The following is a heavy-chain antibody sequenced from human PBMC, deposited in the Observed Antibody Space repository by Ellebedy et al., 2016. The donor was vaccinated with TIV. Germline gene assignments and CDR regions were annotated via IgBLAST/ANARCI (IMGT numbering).Heavy chain of an antibody. CDR3: ARAPISVAGAFFDY. V-gene: IGHV4-34*01. J-gene: IGHJ4*02. CDR2: INHSGST. D-gene: IGHD6-19*01. CDR1: GGSFSGYY. Sequence: GSLRLXXAVYGGSFSGYYWSWIRQPPGKGLEWIGEINHSGSTNYNPSLKSRVTISVDTSKNQFSLKLSSVTAADTAVYYCARAPISVAGAFFDYWGQGTLVTVSS.